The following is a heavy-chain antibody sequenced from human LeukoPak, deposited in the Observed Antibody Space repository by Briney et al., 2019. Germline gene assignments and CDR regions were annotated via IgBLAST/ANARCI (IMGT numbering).Heavy chain of an antibody. CDR1: GYTFTSYE. Sequence: AAVKVSCKASGYTFTSYEIHGVRQASGQGLEGMGWLNTNTGNPTYAQRFTGRFVFSLDTSVSTAYLQSSSLKAEDTAVYYCARELLWFGSAGDDYWGQGTLVTVSS. J-gene: IGHJ4*02. V-gene: IGHV7-4-1*02. D-gene: IGHD3-10*01. CDR2: LNTNTGNP. CDR3: ARELLWFGSAGDDY.